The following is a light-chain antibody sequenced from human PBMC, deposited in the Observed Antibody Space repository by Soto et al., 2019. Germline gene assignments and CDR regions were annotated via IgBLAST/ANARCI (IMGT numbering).Light chain of an antibody. J-gene: IGLJ3*02. CDR1: SSDVGGYNY. CDR2: DVS. Sequence: QPVLTQPRSVSGSPGQSVTISCTGTSSDVGGYNYVSWYQQHPGKAPKLMIYDVSKRPSGVPDRFSGSKSGNTASLTISGLQADDEADYYCCSYAGSYSGVFGGGTKLTVL. CDR3: CSYAGSYSGV. V-gene: IGLV2-11*01.